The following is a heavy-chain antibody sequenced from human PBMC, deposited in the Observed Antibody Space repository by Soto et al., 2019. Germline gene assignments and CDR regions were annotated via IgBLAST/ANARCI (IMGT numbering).Heavy chain of an antibody. D-gene: IGHD5-12*01. CDR2: IIPIFGTA. J-gene: IGHJ4*02. Sequence: SVKVSCKACGGTFSSYAISWVRQAPGQGLEWMGGIIPIFGTANYAQKFQGRVTITADESTSTAYMELSSLRSEDTAVYYCARDISGLFDYWGQGTLVTVSS. CDR3: ARDISGLFDY. CDR1: GGTFSSYA. V-gene: IGHV1-69*13.